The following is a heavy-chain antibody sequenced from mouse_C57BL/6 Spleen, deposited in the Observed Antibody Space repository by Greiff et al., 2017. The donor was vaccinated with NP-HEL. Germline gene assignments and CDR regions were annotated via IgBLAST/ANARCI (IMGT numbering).Heavy chain of an antibody. CDR3: TTGYYGSSSDY. CDR2: IDPENGDT. V-gene: IGHV14-4*01. Sequence: VQLQQSGAELVRPGASVKLSCTASGFNIKDDYMHWVKQRPEQGLEWIGWIDPENGDTEYASKFQGKATITADTPSNTAYLQLSSLTSEDTAVYYCTTGYYGSSSDYWGQGTTLTVSS. D-gene: IGHD1-1*01. J-gene: IGHJ2*01. CDR1: GFNIKDDY.